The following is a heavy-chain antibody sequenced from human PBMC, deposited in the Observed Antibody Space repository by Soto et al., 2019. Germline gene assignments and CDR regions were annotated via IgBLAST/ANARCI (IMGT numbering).Heavy chain of an antibody. Sequence: QVLLQESGPGLVKPSQTLSLTCTVSGGSISSGDYNWSWIRQSPGKGLEWIGHIYDSGSTYNNPSLQSRVTISVETSKNQFSLNLSSVIAADTAVYYCARGPAGDKVDYWGQGTLVTVSS. V-gene: IGHV4-30-4*01. CDR2: IYDSGST. CDR3: ARGPAGDKVDY. D-gene: IGHD7-27*01. CDR1: GGSISSGDYN. J-gene: IGHJ4*02.